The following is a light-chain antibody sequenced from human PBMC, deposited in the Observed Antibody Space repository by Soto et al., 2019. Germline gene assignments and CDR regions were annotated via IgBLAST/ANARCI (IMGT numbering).Light chain of an antibody. CDR1: QSISRY. Sequence: DILLTQSPSSLSASVGDTVTITCRASQSISRYLSWYQQKPGKAPDLLIYVASSLQSGVPSRFSGSGSGTEFTLTISSLQPEDSATYYCQQSFSTPPWTFGQGTQVEIK. CDR3: QQSFSTPPWT. V-gene: IGKV1-39*01. CDR2: VAS. J-gene: IGKJ1*01.